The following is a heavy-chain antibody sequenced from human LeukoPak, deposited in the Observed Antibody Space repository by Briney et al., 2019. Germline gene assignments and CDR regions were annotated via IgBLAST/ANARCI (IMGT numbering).Heavy chain of an antibody. CDR2: ISKNGKTI. J-gene: IGHJ4*02. CDR1: GFTFSDYY. V-gene: IGHV3-11*01. CDR3: ATTGLLGDIP. D-gene: IGHD2-21*01. Sequence: KTGGSLRLSCAASGFTFSDYYMSWIRQAPGKGLEWPSYISKNGKTIYYADSAKGRFTISRDNARKSVYLQMNSLRAEDTAVYYCATTGLLGDIPWGQGTLVTVSS.